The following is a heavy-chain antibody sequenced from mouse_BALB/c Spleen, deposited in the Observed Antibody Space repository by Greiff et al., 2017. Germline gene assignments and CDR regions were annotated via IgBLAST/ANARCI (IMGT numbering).Heavy chain of an antibody. Sequence: EVQVVESGGGLVQPGGSRKLSCAASGFTFSSFGMHWVRQAPEKGLEWVAYISSGSSTIYYADTVKGRFTISRDNPKNTLFLQMTSLRSEDTAMYYCARREYGNYYYAMDYWGQGTSVTVSS. CDR2: ISSGSSTI. CDR3: ARREYGNYYYAMDY. D-gene: IGHD2-10*02. V-gene: IGHV5-17*02. CDR1: GFTFSSFG. J-gene: IGHJ4*01.